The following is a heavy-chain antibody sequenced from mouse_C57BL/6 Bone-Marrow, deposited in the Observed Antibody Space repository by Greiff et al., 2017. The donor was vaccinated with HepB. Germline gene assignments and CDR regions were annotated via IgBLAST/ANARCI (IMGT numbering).Heavy chain of an antibody. V-gene: IGHV3-6*01. Sequence: ESGPGLVKPSQSLSLTCSVTGYSITSGYYWNWIRQFPGNKLEWMGYISYDGSNNYNPSLKNRISITRDTSKNQFFLKLNSVTTEDTATYYCARALYYGSRYFDYWGQGTTLTVSS. J-gene: IGHJ2*01. D-gene: IGHD1-1*01. CDR2: ISYDGSN. CDR3: ARALYYGSRYFDY. CDR1: GYSITSGYY.